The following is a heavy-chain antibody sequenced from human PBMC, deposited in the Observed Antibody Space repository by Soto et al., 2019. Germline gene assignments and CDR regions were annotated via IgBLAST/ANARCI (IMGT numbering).Heavy chain of an antibody. J-gene: IGHJ6*02. CDR2: IIPIFGTA. CDR3: ARNRLGYSLPPYGMDV. CDR1: GGTFSSYA. V-gene: IGHV1-69*13. Sequence: ASVKVSCKASGGTFSSYAISWVRQAPGQGLEWMGGIIPIFGTANYAQKFQGRVTITADESTSTAYMELSSLRSEDTAVYYCARNRLGYSLPPYGMDVWGQGTTVTVS. D-gene: IGHD5-18*01.